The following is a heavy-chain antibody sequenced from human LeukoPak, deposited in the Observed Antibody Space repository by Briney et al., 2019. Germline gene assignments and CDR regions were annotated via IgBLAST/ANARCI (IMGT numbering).Heavy chain of an antibody. V-gene: IGHV4-39*01. CDR1: GGFISRSSYY. CDR3: ARVGYCTNGVRYNWFDP. D-gene: IGHD2-8*01. Sequence: PSETLSLTCTVSGGFISRSSYYWGWIRQPPGKGLEWIGSIYYSGSTHYNPSLKSRVTISADTSKNQFSLKLASVTAADTSVYFCARVGYCTNGVRYNWFDPWGQGTLVTVSS. J-gene: IGHJ5*02. CDR2: IYYSGST.